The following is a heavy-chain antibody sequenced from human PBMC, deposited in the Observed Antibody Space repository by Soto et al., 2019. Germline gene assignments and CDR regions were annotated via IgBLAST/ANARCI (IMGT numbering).Heavy chain of an antibody. J-gene: IGHJ2*01. CDR3: ARPDFGDYWYFDL. CDR1: GGTFSSHT. V-gene: IGHV1-69*08. Sequence: QDQLVQSGAEVKKPGSSVKVSCKASGGTFSSHTFSWVRQAPGQGLEWMGRIIPALGTATYAQKFQGRVTITADESATTVYMALNSLRSEDTAVYYCARPDFGDYWYFDLWGRCTLVTVSS. D-gene: IGHD4-17*01. CDR2: IIPALGTA.